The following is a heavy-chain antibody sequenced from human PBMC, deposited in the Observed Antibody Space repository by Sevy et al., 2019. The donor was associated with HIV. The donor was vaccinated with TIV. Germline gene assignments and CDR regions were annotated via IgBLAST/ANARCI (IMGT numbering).Heavy chain of an antibody. D-gene: IGHD3-9*01. CDR1: GFTFSSYG. J-gene: IGHJ4*02. CDR3: ARGKDDILTGYLEGLDY. CDR2: IWYDGSNK. Sequence: GGSLRLSCAASGFTFSSYGMHWVRQAPGKGLEWVAVIWYDGSNKYYADSVKGRFTISRDNSKNTLYLQMNSLRAEDTAVYYCARGKDDILTGYLEGLDYWGQGTLVTVSS. V-gene: IGHV3-33*01.